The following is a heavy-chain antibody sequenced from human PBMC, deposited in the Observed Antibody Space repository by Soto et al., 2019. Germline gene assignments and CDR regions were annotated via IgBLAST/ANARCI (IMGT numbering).Heavy chain of an antibody. V-gene: IGHV4-39*01. CDR1: GGSISEDSYY. D-gene: IGHD1-1*01. Sequence: SETLSLTCTVSGGSISEDSYYWGWIRQPPGKGLEWIGSIYYSGTSSYNPSLKSRVTMSVDTSKKQLSLRLSSVTAADTAVYYCERFQCHSPNCDPLDLWGQGTSVTVSS. CDR2: IYYSGTS. J-gene: IGHJ5*01. CDR3: ERFQCHSPNCDPLDL.